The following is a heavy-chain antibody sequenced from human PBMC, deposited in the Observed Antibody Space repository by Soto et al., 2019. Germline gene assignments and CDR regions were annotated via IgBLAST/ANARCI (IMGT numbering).Heavy chain of an antibody. J-gene: IGHJ4*02. V-gene: IGHV4-38-2*01. CDR1: GYSISSVYY. CDR2: FYHSGST. Sequence: TLSRTCADSGYSISSVYYWGWIRQPPGKGLEWIGSFYHSGSTYYNPSLRSRVTISVDTSKKQFYLKLSPVTAAETAVYYCASEAGIYGGSGFYXWGQGTLFTFSX. CDR3: ASEAGIYGGSGFYX. D-gene: IGHD2-15*01.